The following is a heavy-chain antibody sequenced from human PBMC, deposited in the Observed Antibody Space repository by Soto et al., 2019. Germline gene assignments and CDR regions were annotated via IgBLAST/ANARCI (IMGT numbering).Heavy chain of an antibody. Sequence: PSETLSLTCTVSGGSISSSSYYWGWIRQPPGKGLEWIGSIYYSGSTYYNPSLKSRVTISVDTSKNQFSLKLSSVTAADTAVYYCDTGGYGSGSPFYLDVWGKGTTVTVSS. CDR3: DTGGYGSGSPFYLDV. D-gene: IGHD3-10*01. CDR2: IYYSGST. V-gene: IGHV4-39*01. CDR1: GGSISSSSYY. J-gene: IGHJ6*03.